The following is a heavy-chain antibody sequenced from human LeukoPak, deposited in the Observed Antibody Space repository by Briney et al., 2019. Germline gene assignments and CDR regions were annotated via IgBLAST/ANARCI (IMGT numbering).Heavy chain of an antibody. J-gene: IGHJ4*02. CDR1: GFTFSSYA. CDR2: ISSNGGIT. Sequence: GGSLRLSCAASGFTFSSYAMHWVREAPGKGLEYVSAISSNGGITYYANSVKGRFTISRDNSKNTLYLQMGSLRAEDMAVYYCARENGLRYFDYWGQGTLVTVSS. D-gene: IGHD3/OR15-3a*01. V-gene: IGHV3-64*01. CDR3: ARENGLRYFDY.